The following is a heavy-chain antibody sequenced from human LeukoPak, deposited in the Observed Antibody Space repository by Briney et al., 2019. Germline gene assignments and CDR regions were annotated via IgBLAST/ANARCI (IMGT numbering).Heavy chain of an antibody. Sequence: PGGSLRLSCAASGFTFTNYSINWVRQAPGKGLEWVSYISSRSTTIYYADSVKGRFTISRDNAKNSLYLQMNSLRAEDTAVYYCARVPYGSGTYFDYWGQGTLVTVSS. V-gene: IGHV3-48*01. CDR1: GFTFTNYS. CDR2: ISSRSTTI. J-gene: IGHJ4*02. D-gene: IGHD3-10*01. CDR3: ARVPYGSGTYFDY.